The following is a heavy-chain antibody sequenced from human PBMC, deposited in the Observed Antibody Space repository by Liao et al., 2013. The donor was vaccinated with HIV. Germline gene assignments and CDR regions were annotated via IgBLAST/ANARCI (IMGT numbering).Heavy chain of an antibody. Sequence: QVQLQESGPRLVKPSETLSLTCAVSGGSFTTHYWTWIRQPPGKGLEWIGNIYYGGTTSYSASLKSRVSISMDTSKTQFSLTLMSVTGADTAVYYCARDRGGYGFWIGYSTHDAFDIWGQGTVVTVSS. CDR3: ARDRGGYGFWIGYSTHDAFDI. J-gene: IGHJ3*02. CDR1: GGSFTTHY. D-gene: IGHD3-3*01. V-gene: IGHV4-59*11. CDR2: IYYGGTT.